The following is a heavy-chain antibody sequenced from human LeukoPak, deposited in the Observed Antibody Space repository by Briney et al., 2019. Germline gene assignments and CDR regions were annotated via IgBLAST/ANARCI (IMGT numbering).Heavy chain of an antibody. D-gene: IGHD3-3*01. J-gene: IGHJ4*02. Sequence: GGSLRLSCAASGFTFSSYSMNWVRQAPGKGLEWVSYISSSSSTIYYADSVKGRFTISRDNAKNSLYLQMNSLRAEDTAVYYCARDGAYDFWSGYFFDYWGQGTLVTVSS. CDR1: GFTFSSYS. CDR2: ISSSSSTI. V-gene: IGHV3-48*01. CDR3: ARDGAYDFWSGYFFDY.